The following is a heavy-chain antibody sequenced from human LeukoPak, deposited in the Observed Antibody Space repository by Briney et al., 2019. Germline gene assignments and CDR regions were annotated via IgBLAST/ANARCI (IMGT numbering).Heavy chain of an antibody. J-gene: IGHJ4*02. CDR1: GFTFSNYA. Sequence: GGSLRLSCAASGFTFSNYAMGWVRQAPGKGLEWVSTISGTGDSTFYADSVKGRFTISRDNSKNTLYLQMSSLRVEDTAVYYCAARPPIVTLGPFDYWGQGTLVTVHS. CDR3: AARPPIVTLGPFDY. V-gene: IGHV3-23*01. D-gene: IGHD4-11*01. CDR2: ISGTGDST.